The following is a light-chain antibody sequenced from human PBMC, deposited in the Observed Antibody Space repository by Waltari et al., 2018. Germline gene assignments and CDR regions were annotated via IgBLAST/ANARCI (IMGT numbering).Light chain of an antibody. CDR2: YDS. CDR3: HVWHAHFDPGV. V-gene: IGLV3-21*04. J-gene: IGLJ1*01. Sequence: SYVLTQPPSVSVAPGETASITCGGDNIGSYSVHRYQQTPGQAPLLIIFYDSDRPSGIPARFSGSNSGNTATLTITSVEAGDEARYYCHVWHAHFDPGVFGTGTEVTVL. CDR1: NIGSYS.